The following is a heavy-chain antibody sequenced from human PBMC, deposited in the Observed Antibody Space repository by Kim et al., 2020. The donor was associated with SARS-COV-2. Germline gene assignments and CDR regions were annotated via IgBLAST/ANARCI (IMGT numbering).Heavy chain of an antibody. D-gene: IGHD5-18*01. CDR1: GGSISSYY. V-gene: IGHV4-59*08. CDR2: IYYSGST. J-gene: IGHJ4*02. CDR3: ARHPLYSYGYAEFDY. Sequence: SQTLSLTCTVSGGSISSYYWSWIRQPPGKGLEWIGYIYYSGSTNYNPSLKSRVTISVDTSKNQFSLKLSSVTAADTAVYYCARHPLYSYGYAEFDYWGQGTLVTVSS.